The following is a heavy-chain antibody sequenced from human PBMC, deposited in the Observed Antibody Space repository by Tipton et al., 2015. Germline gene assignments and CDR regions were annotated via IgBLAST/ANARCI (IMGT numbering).Heavy chain of an antibody. V-gene: IGHV3-7*03. Sequence: SGFTFSTYGMHWVRQAPGKGLEWVANIKPDGSEKYFVDSVKGRFTISRDNAKNSLYLQMNSLRAEDTAVYYCVGSYYLMDYWGQGSLVTVSS. D-gene: IGHD1-26*01. J-gene: IGHJ4*02. CDR2: IKPDGSEK. CDR1: GFTFSTYG. CDR3: VGSYYLMDY.